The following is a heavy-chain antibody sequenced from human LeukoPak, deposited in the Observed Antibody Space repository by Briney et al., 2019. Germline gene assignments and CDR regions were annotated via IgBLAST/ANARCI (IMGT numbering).Heavy chain of an antibody. J-gene: IGHJ3*02. CDR1: GGSVSSGSYY. CDR2: IFYSGTT. D-gene: IGHD3-22*01. Sequence: PSETLSLTCTVSGGSVSSGSYYWSWIRQPPGKGLEWIGNIFYSGTTKYNPSLRSRVTILVDTSKNQFSLKLSSVTAADTAVYYCATTYYYDGGDYSFWAFDIWGQGTMVTVSS. CDR3: ATTYYYDGGDYSFWAFDI. V-gene: IGHV4-61*01.